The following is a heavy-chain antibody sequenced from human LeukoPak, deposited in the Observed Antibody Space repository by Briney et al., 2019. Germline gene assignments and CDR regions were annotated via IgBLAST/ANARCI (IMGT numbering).Heavy chain of an antibody. CDR3: ARRSYCSSTSCYADGAFDI. CDR1: GLTFDDYG. D-gene: IGHD2-2*01. V-gene: IGHV3-20*01. J-gene: IGHJ3*02. Sequence: GGSLRLSCTASGLTFDDYGMSWVRQAPGKGLEWVSGINWNGGSTGYADSVKGRFTISRDNAKNSLYLQMNSLRAEDTALYHCARRSYCSSTSCYADGAFDIWGQGTMVTVSS. CDR2: INWNGGST.